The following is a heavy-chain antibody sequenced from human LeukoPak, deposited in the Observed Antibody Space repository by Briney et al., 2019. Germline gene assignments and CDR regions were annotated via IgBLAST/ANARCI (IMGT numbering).Heavy chain of an antibody. V-gene: IGHV3-23*01. CDR1: GFAFTSSA. D-gene: IGHD1-26*01. CDR3: ATEANSGSYSDY. J-gene: IGHJ4*02. CDR2: ISGSGGNI. Sequence: GGSLRLSCAASGFAFTSSAMTWVRQAPGKGLEWVSRISGSGGNIYYADSVEGRFTISRDNSKSTLYLQMNSLRDEDTAVYYCATEANSGSYSDYWGQGTLVTVSS.